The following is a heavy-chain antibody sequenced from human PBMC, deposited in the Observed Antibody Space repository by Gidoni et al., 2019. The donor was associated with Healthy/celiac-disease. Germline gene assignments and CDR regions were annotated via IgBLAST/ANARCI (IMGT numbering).Heavy chain of an antibody. Sequence: EVQLVESGGGLVQPGGSLRLSCAASGFTFRDHYMDWVRQAPGKGLEWVGRTRDKTDSHTTEYAASVKGRFTISRDNSKNSLYLQMNSLKTEDTAVYYCARAVWGSYDYWGQGTLVTVSS. CDR1: GFTFRDHY. CDR3: ARAVWGSYDY. CDR2: TRDKTDSHTT. D-gene: IGHD3-16*01. V-gene: IGHV3-72*01. J-gene: IGHJ4*02.